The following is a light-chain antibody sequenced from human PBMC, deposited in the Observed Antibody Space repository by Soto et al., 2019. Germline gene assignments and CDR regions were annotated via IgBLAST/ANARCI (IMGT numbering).Light chain of an antibody. Sequence: QSALTQPASVSGSPGQSITISCTGTSNDVGGYNYVSWYQHHPGIAPKLIICDVTDRPSGISYRFSASKSGNTASLTISGLQAEDEADYYCSSYTSSNAEVFGTGTKLTVL. CDR3: SSYTSSNAEV. J-gene: IGLJ1*01. V-gene: IGLV2-14*03. CDR2: DVT. CDR1: SNDVGGYNY.